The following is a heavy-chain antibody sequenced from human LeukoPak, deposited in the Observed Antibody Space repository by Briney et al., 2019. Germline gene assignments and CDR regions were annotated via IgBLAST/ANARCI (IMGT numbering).Heavy chain of an antibody. V-gene: IGHV4-34*01. CDR3: ARLENIAVAGSDAFDI. CDR2: INHSGST. D-gene: IGHD6-19*01. J-gene: IGHJ3*02. Sequence: PSETLSLTCAVYGGSFSGYYWSWIRQPPGKGLEWIGEINHSGSTNYNPSLKSRVTISVDTSKNQFSLKLSSVTAADTAVYYCARLENIAVAGSDAFDIWGQGTMVTVSS. CDR1: GGSFSGYY.